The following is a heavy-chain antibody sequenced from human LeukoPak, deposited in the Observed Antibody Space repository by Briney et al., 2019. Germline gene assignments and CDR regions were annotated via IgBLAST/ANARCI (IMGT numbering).Heavy chain of an antibody. V-gene: IGHV1-3*01. J-gene: IGHJ4*02. CDR1: GYTFTSYG. Sequence: ASVKVSCKASGYTFTSYGMHWVRQAPGQRLEWMGWINVGNGNTKYSQKFQGRVTIARDTSASTAYMELSSLRSEDTAVYYCAMYYYDSTGYLGLDFWGQGTLVTVSS. CDR3: AMYYYDSTGYLGLDF. D-gene: IGHD3-22*01. CDR2: INVGNGNT.